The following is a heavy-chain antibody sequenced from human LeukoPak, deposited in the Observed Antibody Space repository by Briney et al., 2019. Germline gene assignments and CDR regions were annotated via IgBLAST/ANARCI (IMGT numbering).Heavy chain of an antibody. CDR3: ARDDYGGNSVLWVYYGMDV. Sequence: GGSLRLSCAASGFTFSSYAMHWVRQAPGKGLEWVTVISYDGSNEYYADSVKGRITISRDNSKDTLYLQMNSLRAEDTAVYFCARDDYGGNSVLWVYYGMDVWGQGTTVTVSS. J-gene: IGHJ6*02. V-gene: IGHV3-30-3*01. CDR2: ISYDGSNE. D-gene: IGHD4-23*01. CDR1: GFTFSSYA.